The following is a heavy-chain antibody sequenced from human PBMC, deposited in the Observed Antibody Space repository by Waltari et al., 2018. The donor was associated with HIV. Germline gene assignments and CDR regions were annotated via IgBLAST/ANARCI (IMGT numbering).Heavy chain of an antibody. V-gene: IGHV1-2*02. D-gene: IGHD1-26*01. CDR2: IDSNTGDT. CDR3: ARQKTYYDAFDV. CDR1: GFSLTGYY. J-gene: IGHJ3*01. Sequence: QVQMVQSGAEVKKPGASVKVTCKPSGFSLTGYYIHWVRQAPGQGLEWMGWIDSNTGDTNYGLQFEGRVTMTRDTSMRTAYVELRTLRSDDTALYYCARQKTYYDAFDVWGQGTVVTVSS.